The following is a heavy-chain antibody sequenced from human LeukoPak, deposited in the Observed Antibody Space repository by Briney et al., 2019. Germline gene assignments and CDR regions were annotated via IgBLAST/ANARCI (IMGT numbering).Heavy chain of an antibody. CDR3: ARNSGYDPGYFDY. D-gene: IGHD5-12*01. V-gene: IGHV3-7*01. Sequence: GGSLRLSCAASGFTFSSYWMSWVRQAPGKGLEWVANIKQDGSEKYYVDSVKGRFTISRGNAKNSLYLQMNSLRAEDTAVYYCARNSGYDPGYFDYWGQGTLVTVSS. J-gene: IGHJ4*02. CDR1: GFTFSSYW. CDR2: IKQDGSEK.